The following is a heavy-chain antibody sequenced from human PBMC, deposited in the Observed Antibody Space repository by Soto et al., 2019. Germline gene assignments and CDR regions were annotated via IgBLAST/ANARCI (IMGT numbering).Heavy chain of an antibody. V-gene: IGHV3-74*01. CDR3: ARDRSVDTAMVTASPYNPDYYYYGMDV. D-gene: IGHD5-18*01. J-gene: IGHJ6*02. CDR1: GFTFSSYW. CDR2: INSDGSST. Sequence: GGSLRLSCAASGFTFSSYWMHWVRQAPGKGLVWVSRINSDGSSTSYADSVKGRFTISRDNAKNTLYLQMNSLRAEDTAVYYCARDRSVDTAMVTASPYNPDYYYYGMDVWGQGTTVTVSS.